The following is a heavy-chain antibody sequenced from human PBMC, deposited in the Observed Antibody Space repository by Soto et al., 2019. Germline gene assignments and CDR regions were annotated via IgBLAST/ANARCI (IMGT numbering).Heavy chain of an antibody. CDR2: IGTAGDT. D-gene: IGHD3-3*01. J-gene: IGHJ5*02. V-gene: IGHV3-13*04. Sequence: EVQLVESGGGLVQPGGSLRLSCSASGFTFSSYDMPWVRQGPGKGLEWVSAIGTAGDTNYAGSVKGRFTISRENAKNSLYLQMNSLRAGDTAIYFCARAIGQTLFASWGQGTLVTVSS. CDR1: GFTFSSYD. CDR3: ARAIGQTLFAS.